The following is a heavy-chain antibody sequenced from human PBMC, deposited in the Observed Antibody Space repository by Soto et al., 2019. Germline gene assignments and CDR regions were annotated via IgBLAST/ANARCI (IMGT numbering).Heavy chain of an antibody. CDR1: GFTFSNSW. CDR3: VRGFSGFDP. V-gene: IGHV3-74*01. J-gene: IGHJ5*02. Sequence: GGSLRLSCAASGFTFSNSWMHWVRQVPGKGLVWVSRIYDDGSRTTYADSVKGRFTISRDNAKNTLYLEMNSLRVEDTAVYYCVRGFSGFDPWGQGSLVTVSS. CDR2: IYDDGSRT.